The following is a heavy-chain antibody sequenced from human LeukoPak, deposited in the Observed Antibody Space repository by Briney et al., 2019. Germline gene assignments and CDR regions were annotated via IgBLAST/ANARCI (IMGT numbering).Heavy chain of an antibody. J-gene: IGHJ1*01. CDR3: ARVPLHDSNKYYYPH. V-gene: IGHV1-3*04. Sequence: GASVTVSCTASGYTFTDYGMHWVRQAPGQGLEWMAWINTGNGNAKYSEKFQGRVTITRDTSASTAYMDLSSLRSEDTAVYYCARVPLHDSNKYYYPHWGQGTVVTVSS. CDR2: INTGNGNA. D-gene: IGHD3-10*01. CDR1: GYTFTDYG.